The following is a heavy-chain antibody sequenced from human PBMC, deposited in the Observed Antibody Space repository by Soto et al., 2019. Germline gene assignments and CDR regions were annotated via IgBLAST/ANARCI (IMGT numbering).Heavy chain of an antibody. D-gene: IGHD6-13*01. J-gene: IGHJ4*02. CDR2: VSSTGST. CDR3: ARGGGSPYHHHEFAF. V-gene: IGHV4-59*01. CDR1: GASITQYY. Sequence: PSETLSLTCTVSGASITQYYWNWIRQSPGKGLEWIVSVSSTGSTVFNPSLTSRVTVSLDTSKNQFSLTLNSVTAADTAVYYCARGGGSPYHHHEFAFWGQGSLVTVSS.